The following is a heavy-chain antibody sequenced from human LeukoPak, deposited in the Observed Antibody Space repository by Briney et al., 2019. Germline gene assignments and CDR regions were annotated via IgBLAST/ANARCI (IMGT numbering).Heavy chain of an antibody. J-gene: IGHJ4*02. Sequence: RSGGSLRLSCAVSGVTLSNYGMAWVRQAPGKGLEWVAGISGSGGRPNYADSAKGRFTISRDNAKNTLYLQMNSLRAEDTAVYFCAKRGVVIRVILVGFHKEAYYFDSWGQGALVSVSS. CDR2: ISGSGGRP. D-gene: IGHD3-22*01. CDR1: GVTLSNYG. V-gene: IGHV3-23*01. CDR3: AKRGVVIRVILVGFHKEAYYFDS.